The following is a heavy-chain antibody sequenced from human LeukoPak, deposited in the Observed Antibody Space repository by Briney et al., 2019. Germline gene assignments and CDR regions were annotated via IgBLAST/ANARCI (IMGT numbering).Heavy chain of an antibody. CDR1: GFAFGDYA. CDR3: TTGRHRYGDYGGYFDY. Sequence: GGSLRLSCTASGFAFGDYAMTWFRQAPGKGLEWVGFIRSKAYGGTTDYAAPVKGRFTISRDDSKNTLYLQMNSLKTEDTAVYYCTTGRHRYGDYGGYFDYWGQGTLVTVSS. D-gene: IGHD4-17*01. V-gene: IGHV3-49*03. CDR2: IRSKAYGGTT. J-gene: IGHJ4*02.